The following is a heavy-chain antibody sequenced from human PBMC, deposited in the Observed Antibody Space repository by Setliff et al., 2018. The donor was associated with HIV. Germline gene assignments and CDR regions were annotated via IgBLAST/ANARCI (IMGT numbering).Heavy chain of an antibody. CDR1: GYTFSDHY. CDR2: INAGSGNT. D-gene: IGHD6-19*01. CDR3: ARVFSGISGWFLFDY. J-gene: IGHJ4*02. Sequence: ASVKVSCKASGYTFSDHYMHWVRQAPGQGLEWMGWINAGSGNTKYSQKFQGRVTITRDTSARTAYMALSSLRSEDTAVYYCARVFSGISGWFLFDYWGQGTLVTVSS. V-gene: IGHV1-3*01.